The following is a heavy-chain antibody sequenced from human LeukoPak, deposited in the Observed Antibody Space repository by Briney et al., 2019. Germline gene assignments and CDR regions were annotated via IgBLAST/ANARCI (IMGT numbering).Heavy chain of an antibody. CDR1: GXTFSTYS. J-gene: IGHJ4*02. CDR3: ARRSSAWYFLDY. CDR2: ISGSSSSSDGGAI. Sequence: PGGSLRLSWTASGXTFSTYSVNWVRQAPGRGLESVSYISGSSSSSDGGAIQYADSVKGRFTISRDNDKNTLNLQMNSLRPEDTAVYYCARRSSAWYFLDYWGQGTLVTVSS. V-gene: IGHV3-48*01. D-gene: IGHD6-19*01.